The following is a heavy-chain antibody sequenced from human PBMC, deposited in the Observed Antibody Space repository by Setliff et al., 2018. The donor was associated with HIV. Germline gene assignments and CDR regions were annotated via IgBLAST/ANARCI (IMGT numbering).Heavy chain of an antibody. CDR2: INHSGST. CDR1: GGSFSEYY. Sequence: TLSLTCAVYGGSFSEYYWSWIRQSPGKGLEWIGEINHSGSTHYNPPLKSRATISVDTSENQFSLRLNSVTAADTAVYYCARGATLLPGYSDRWEYFYMDVWGKGTTVTVSS. V-gene: IGHV4-34*01. D-gene: IGHD5-12*01. J-gene: IGHJ6*03. CDR3: ARGATLLPGYSDRWEYFYMDV.